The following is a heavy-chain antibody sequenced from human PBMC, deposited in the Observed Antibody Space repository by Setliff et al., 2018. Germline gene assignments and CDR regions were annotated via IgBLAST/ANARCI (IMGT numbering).Heavy chain of an antibody. Sequence: ASVKVSCKASGYILNSYGISWVRQAPGQGLEWMGWISSYNDITNYLQRFQGRVTMTTDTSTSAAYMELRSLRSDDTAVYYCAISSLSICSGGTCPNAFDVWGQGTMVTVSS. V-gene: IGHV1-18*01. J-gene: IGHJ3*01. CDR1: GYILNSYG. CDR3: AISSLSICSGGTCPNAFDV. D-gene: IGHD2-15*01. CDR2: ISSYNDIT.